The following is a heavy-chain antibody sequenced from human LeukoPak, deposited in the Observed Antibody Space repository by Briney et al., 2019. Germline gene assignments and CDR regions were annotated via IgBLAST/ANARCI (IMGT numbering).Heavy chain of an antibody. CDR1: GFIFNNYA. CDR2: ISWNSGTI. D-gene: IGHD3-22*01. CDR3: ARLRADSSGSYYFGY. J-gene: IGHJ4*02. V-gene: IGHV3-9*01. Sequence: GGSLRLSCAGSGFIFNNYAMHWVRQPPGKGLEWVSGISWNSGTISYADSVKGRFTISRDIAKNSLYLQMNSLRAEDTAVYYCARLRADSSGSYYFGYWGQGTLVTVSS.